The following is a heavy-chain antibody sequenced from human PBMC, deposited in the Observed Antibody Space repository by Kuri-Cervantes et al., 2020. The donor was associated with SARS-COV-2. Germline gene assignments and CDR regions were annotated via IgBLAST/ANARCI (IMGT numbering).Heavy chain of an antibody. CDR1: GYTFTTYY. V-gene: IGHV1-46*01. D-gene: IGHD4-17*01. Sequence: ASVKVSCKASGYTFTTYYIHWVRQAPGQGPEWMGIINPSGGGTSYAQKFQGRVAVTRDTPTSTVYMKLSSLRSEDTAVYYCARDPTTVTTGIGMDVWGQGTTVTVSS. CDR2: INPSGGGT. CDR3: ARDPTTVTTGIGMDV. J-gene: IGHJ6*02.